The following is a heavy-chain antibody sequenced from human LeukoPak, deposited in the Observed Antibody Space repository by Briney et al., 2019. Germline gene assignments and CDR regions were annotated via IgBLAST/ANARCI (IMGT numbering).Heavy chain of an antibody. D-gene: IGHD3-22*01. CDR2: IYYSGST. CDR3: ARHFGPSGYQPNLQN. CDR1: GGSISSSSYY. V-gene: IGHV4-39*01. J-gene: IGHJ1*01. Sequence: KSSGTLSLTCTVSGGSISSSSYYWGWIRQPPGKGLEWIGSIYYSGSTYYNPSLKSRVTISVDTSKNQFSLKLSSVTAADTAVYYCARHFGPSGYQPNLQNWGQGTLVTVSS.